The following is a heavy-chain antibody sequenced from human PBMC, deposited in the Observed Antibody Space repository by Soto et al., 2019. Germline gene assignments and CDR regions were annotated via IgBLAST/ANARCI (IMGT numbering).Heavy chain of an antibody. CDR2: VYNAGNT. D-gene: IGHD6-19*01. J-gene: IGHJ4*02. CDR1: GGSINDYY. V-gene: IGHV4-59*01. CDR3: ARALALWSTGYYYFDY. Sequence: LSLTCTVSGGSINDYYWTWVRQTPGKGLEWIGYVYNAGNTNYNPSLKSRVTISLDTSRNQFSLKLNSVTAADTAVYYCARALALWSTGYYYFDYWGLGTLVTVSS.